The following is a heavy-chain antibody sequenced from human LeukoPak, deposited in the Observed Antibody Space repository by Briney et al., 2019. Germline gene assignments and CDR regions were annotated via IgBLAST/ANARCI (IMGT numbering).Heavy chain of an antibody. CDR3: ARATTYDILPGYFDY. V-gene: IGHV3-30*02. CDR2: IRYDGSNK. Sequence: AGGSLRLSCAASGFTFSSYGMHWVRQAPGKGLEWVAFIRYDGSNKYYADSVKGRFTISRDNSKNTLYLQMNSLRAEDTAVYYCARATTYDILPGYFDYWGQGTLVTVSS. CDR1: GFTFSSYG. J-gene: IGHJ4*02. D-gene: IGHD3-9*01.